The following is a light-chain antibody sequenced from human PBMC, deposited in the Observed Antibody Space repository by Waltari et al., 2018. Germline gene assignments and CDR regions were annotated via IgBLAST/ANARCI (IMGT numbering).Light chain of an antibody. J-gene: IGKJ5*01. V-gene: IGKV3-11*01. CDR1: QSVGFF. CDR2: DAS. Sequence: EVVLTQSPATLSLSPGERATLSCSASQSVGFFLAWYQQKPGQAPRLLIDDASNRATGIPARFSGSGSGTDFTLTISSLEPEDSAVYYCQQRITWPPITFGQGTRLEIK. CDR3: QQRITWPPIT.